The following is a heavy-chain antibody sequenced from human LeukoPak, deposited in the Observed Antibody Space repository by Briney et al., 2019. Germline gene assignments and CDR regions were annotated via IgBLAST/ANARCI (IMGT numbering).Heavy chain of an antibody. Sequence: GGSLRLSCAASGFTFSSYAMSWVCQAPGKGLEWVSEISGSGGITYYADSVEGRFTISRDNSKNTVYLQVNNLRTEDTAIYYCVPRHCTSTTCYLGFDYWGQGTLVTVSS. V-gene: IGHV3-23*01. D-gene: IGHD2-2*01. CDR3: VPRHCTSTTCYLGFDY. CDR1: GFTFSSYA. CDR2: ISGSGGIT. J-gene: IGHJ4*02.